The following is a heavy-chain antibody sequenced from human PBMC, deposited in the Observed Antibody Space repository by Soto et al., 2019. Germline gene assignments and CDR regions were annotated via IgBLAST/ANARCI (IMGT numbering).Heavy chain of an antibody. V-gene: IGHV3-30*18. CDR2: ISYDGSNK. CDR3: AKDRRYNWNYSPHYYYYYGMDV. Sequence: QVQLVESGGGVVQPGRSLRLSCAASGFTFSSYGMHWVRQAPGKGLEWVAVISYDGSNKYYADSVKGRFTISRDNSKNTLYLQMNSLRAEDTAVYYCAKDRRYNWNYSPHYYYYYGMDVW. D-gene: IGHD1-7*01. J-gene: IGHJ6*01. CDR1: GFTFSSYG.